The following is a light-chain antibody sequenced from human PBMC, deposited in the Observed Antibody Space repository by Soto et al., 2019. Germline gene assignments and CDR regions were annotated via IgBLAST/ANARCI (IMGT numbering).Light chain of an antibody. V-gene: IGLV2-11*01. CDR2: DVT. CDR1: SSDVGGYNC. J-gene: IGLJ1*01. Sequence: QSVLTQPRSVSGSPGQSVTISCTGTSSDVGGYNCVSWYQQHPGKAPQLIIYDVTQRPSGVPDRFSGSESGNTASLSISGLQAEDEADYYCCSHSASYTFVFGTGTKVTVL. CDR3: CSHSASYTFV.